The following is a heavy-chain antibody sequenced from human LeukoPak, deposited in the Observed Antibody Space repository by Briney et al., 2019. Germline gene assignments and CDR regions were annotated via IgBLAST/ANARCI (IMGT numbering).Heavy chain of an antibody. CDR1: GGSISSSSYY. CDR2: IYYSGST. CDR3: ARDPRGAYCGGDCSYFDY. D-gene: IGHD2-21*02. V-gene: IGHV4-39*07. J-gene: IGHJ4*02. Sequence: PSETLSLTCTVSGGSISSSSYYWGWIRQPPGKGLEWIGSIYYSGSTYYNPSLKSRVTISVDTSKNQFSLKLSSVTAADTAVYYCARDPRGAYCGGDCSYFDYWGQGTLVTVSS.